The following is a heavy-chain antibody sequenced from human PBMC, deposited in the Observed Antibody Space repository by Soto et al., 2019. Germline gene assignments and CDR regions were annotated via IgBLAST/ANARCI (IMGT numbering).Heavy chain of an antibody. D-gene: IGHD6-13*01. Sequence: QVQLQESGPGLVKPSETLSLTCAVSGYSISSSNWWGWIRQPPGKGLEWIGYIYYSGSTYYNPSLTSRVTMSVDTSKSQCSLKLSSVTAVDTAVYYCARSKDSAAGEFDYWGQGTLVTVSS. J-gene: IGHJ4*02. CDR3: ARSKDSAAGEFDY. CDR1: GYSISSSNW. CDR2: IYYSGST. V-gene: IGHV4-28*01.